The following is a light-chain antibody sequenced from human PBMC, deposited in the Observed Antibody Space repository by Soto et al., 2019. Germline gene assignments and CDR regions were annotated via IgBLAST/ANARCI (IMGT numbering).Light chain of an antibody. CDR1: SSDVGGYDY. CDR3: SSYSSSATNYV. Sequence: QSVLTQPASVSGSPGQSITISCTGTSSDVGGYDYVSWYQQHPGKAPKVIIYDVTNRPSGVSSRFSGSKSGNTASLSISGLQAEDEADYYCSSYSSSATNYVFGSGTKLTVL. J-gene: IGLJ1*01. V-gene: IGLV2-14*03. CDR2: DVT.